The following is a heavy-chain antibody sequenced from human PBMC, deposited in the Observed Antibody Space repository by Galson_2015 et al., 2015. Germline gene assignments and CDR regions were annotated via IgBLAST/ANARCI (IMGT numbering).Heavy chain of an antibody. CDR1: GFTFDDYA. CDR3: AKEPFDY. Sequence: SLRLSCAASGFTFDDYAMHWVRQAPGEGLEGVSLISWDGGSTYYADSVKGRFTISRDNSKNSLYLQMNSLRAEDTALYYCAKEPFDYWDQGTLVTVSS. J-gene: IGHJ4*02. CDR2: ISWDGGST. V-gene: IGHV3-43D*04.